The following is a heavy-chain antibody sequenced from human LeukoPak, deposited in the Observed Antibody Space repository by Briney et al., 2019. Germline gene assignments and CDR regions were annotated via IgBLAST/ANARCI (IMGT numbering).Heavy chain of an antibody. V-gene: IGHV4-34*01. J-gene: IGHJ5*02. Sequence: SETLSLTCAVYGGSFSGYWWNWIRQPPGKGLEWIGEINHSGSTNYNPSLKSRVTISVDTSKNQFSLKLSSVTAADTAVYYCARKPVYGIAARPYWFDPWGQGTLVTVSS. D-gene: IGHD6-6*01. CDR1: GGSFSGYW. CDR2: INHSGST. CDR3: ARKPVYGIAARPYWFDP.